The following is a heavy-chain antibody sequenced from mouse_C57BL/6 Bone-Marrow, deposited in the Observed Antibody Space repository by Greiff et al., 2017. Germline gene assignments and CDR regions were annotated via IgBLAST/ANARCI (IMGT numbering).Heavy chain of an antibody. CDR1: GFTFSSYG. J-gene: IGHJ1*01. Sequence: EVKVVESGGDLVKPGGSLKLSCAASGFTFSSYGMSWVRQTPDKRLEWVATISSGGSYTYYPDSVKGRFTISRDNAKNTLYLQMSSLKSEDTAMYYCARREVRDWYFDVWGAGTTVTVSS. D-gene: IGHD2-14*01. CDR3: ARREVRDWYFDV. V-gene: IGHV5-6*02. CDR2: ISSGGSYT.